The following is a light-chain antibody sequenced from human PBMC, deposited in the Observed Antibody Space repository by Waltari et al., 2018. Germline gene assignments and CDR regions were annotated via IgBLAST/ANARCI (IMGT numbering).Light chain of an antibody. J-gene: IGLJ3*02. Sequence: QSALTQPASVSGSPGQSITIPCTGTNSDVGGYNSLSWYQQHPGKAPKLMISDVTKRPSGVSDRFSGSKSGSTASLTISGLQTEDEADYYCSSFTSSTTWVFGGGTKLTVL. V-gene: IGLV2-14*03. CDR2: DVT. CDR3: SSFTSSTTWV. CDR1: NSDVGGYNS.